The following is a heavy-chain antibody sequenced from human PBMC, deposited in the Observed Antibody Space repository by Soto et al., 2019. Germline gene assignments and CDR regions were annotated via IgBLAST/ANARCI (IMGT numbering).Heavy chain of an antibody. CDR3: ARVTYYYDSSGSWAYDAFDI. D-gene: IGHD3-22*01. Sequence: PGGSLRLSCAASGFTVSSHYMSWVRQAPEKGLEWVSLIYSGGSTYYPDSVKGRFTISRDNSKNTLYLQMNSLRAEDTAVYYCARVTYYYDSSGSWAYDAFDIWGQGTMVNVS. V-gene: IGHV3-66*01. CDR1: GFTVSSHY. J-gene: IGHJ3*02. CDR2: IYSGGST.